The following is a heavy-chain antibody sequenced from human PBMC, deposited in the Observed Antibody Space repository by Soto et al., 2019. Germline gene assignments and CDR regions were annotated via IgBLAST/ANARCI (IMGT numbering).Heavy chain of an antibody. CDR1: GGSISSGGYY. CDR2: IYYSGST. D-gene: IGHD3-10*01. V-gene: IGHV4-31*03. Sequence: QVQLQESGPGLVKPSQTLSLTCTVSGGSISSGGYYWTWIRQHPGKGLEWIGYIYYSGSTYYNPSLKCRVAISVDTSKNQFSLKLSSVTAADTAVYYCAREFSRGHLDYWGQGTLVTVSS. CDR3: AREFSRGHLDY. J-gene: IGHJ4*02.